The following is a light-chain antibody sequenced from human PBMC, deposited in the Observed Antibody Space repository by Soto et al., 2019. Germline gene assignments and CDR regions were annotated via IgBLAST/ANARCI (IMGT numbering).Light chain of an antibody. Sequence: QSVLTQPPSASGTPGQRVTISCSGSSYNIGSKTVNWYQQLPGTAPKLLIYSNNQRPSGVPYRFSGSKSGTSASLAISGLQSEDEADYYCAAWDDSLNGYVFGTGTKVTVL. V-gene: IGLV1-44*01. CDR1: SYNIGSKT. J-gene: IGLJ1*01. CDR3: AAWDDSLNGYV. CDR2: SNN.